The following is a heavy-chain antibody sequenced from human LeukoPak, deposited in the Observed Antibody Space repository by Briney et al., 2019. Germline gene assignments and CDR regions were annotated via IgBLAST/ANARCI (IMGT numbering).Heavy chain of an antibody. J-gene: IGHJ4*02. V-gene: IGHV3-23*01. CDR2: ISGSGGST. Sequence: GGSLRLSCAASGFTFSSYAMSWVRQAPGKGLEWVSAISGSGGSTYYADSVKGRFTISRDNSKNTLYLQMNSLRAEDTAVYYCARGLRSEYSYDPTGYWGQGTLVTVSS. CDR1: GFTFSSYA. CDR3: ARGLRSEYSYDPTGY. D-gene: IGHD5-18*01.